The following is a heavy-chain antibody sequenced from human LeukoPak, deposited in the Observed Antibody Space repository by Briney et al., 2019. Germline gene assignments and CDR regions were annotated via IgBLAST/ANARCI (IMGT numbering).Heavy chain of an antibody. CDR2: IYPGDSDT. D-gene: IGHD6-13*01. CDR3: ARTYSSSWSKFDY. Sequence: GESLKISCKGSGYSFTSYWIGWVRQMPGKGLEWMGIIYPGDSDTRYSPSFQGQVTISADKSINTAYLQWSSLKASDTAMYYCARTYSSSWSKFDYWGQGTLVSVSS. CDR1: GYSFTSYW. J-gene: IGHJ4*02. V-gene: IGHV5-51*01.